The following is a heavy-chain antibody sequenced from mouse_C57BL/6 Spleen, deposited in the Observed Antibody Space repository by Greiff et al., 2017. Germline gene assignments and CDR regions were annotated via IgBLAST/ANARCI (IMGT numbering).Heavy chain of an antibody. Sequence: VQVVESGAELARPGASVKLSCKASGYTFTSYGISWVKQRTGQGLEWIGEIYPRSGNTYYNEKFKGKATLTADKSSSTAYMELRSLTSEDSAVYVCARRGWTLDYAMDYWGQGTSVTVSS. D-gene: IGHD1-1*02. CDR1: GYTFTSYG. CDR2: IYPRSGNT. V-gene: IGHV1-81*01. J-gene: IGHJ4*01. CDR3: ARRGWTLDYAMDY.